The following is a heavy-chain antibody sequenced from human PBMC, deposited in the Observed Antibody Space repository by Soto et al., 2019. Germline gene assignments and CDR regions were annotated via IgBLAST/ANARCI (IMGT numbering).Heavy chain of an antibody. V-gene: IGHV3-23*01. Sequence: GGSLRLSCAASGFTFSSYAMSWVRQAPGKGLEWVSAISGSGGGTYYADSVKGRFTISRDNSKNTLYLQMNSLRAEDTAVYYCAKAKDYVWGSYRYTGENYYYGMDVWGQGTTVTVSS. J-gene: IGHJ6*02. CDR2: ISGSGGGT. D-gene: IGHD3-16*02. CDR3: AKAKDYVWGSYRYTGENYYYGMDV. CDR1: GFTFSSYA.